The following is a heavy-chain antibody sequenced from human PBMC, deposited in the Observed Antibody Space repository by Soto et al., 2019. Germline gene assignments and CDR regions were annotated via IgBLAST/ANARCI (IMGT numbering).Heavy chain of an antibody. J-gene: IGHJ6*02. CDR1: GFTFSSCT. Sequence: EVHLVESGGGLVKPGGSLRLSCAVSGFTFSSCTMNWVRQAPGKGLEWVSSISPSTSHIYYTDSVKGRFTISRDNAKNSLFLRMNSLRAEDTAVYYCSGCSGGACHRNYGMDVWGQGPTVTVSS. CDR2: ISPSTSHI. CDR3: SGCSGGACHRNYGMDV. V-gene: IGHV3-21*01. D-gene: IGHD2-15*01.